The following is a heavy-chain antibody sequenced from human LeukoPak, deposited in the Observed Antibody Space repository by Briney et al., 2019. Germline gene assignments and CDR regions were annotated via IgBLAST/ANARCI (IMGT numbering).Heavy chain of an antibody. CDR2: MNPNSGNT. CDR1: GYTFTSYD. Sequence: ASVKVSGKASGYTFTSYDINWVRQATGQGLEWMGWMNPNSGNTGYAQKFQGRVTMTRNTSISTAYMELSSLRSEDTAVYYCARGRSSGWYELFDYWGQGTLVTVSS. J-gene: IGHJ4*02. D-gene: IGHD6-19*01. V-gene: IGHV1-8*01. CDR3: ARGRSSGWYELFDY.